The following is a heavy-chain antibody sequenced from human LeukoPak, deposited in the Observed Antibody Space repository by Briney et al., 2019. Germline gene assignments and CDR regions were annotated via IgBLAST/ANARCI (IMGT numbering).Heavy chain of an antibody. CDR3: ARDTPYYYGMDV. J-gene: IGHJ6*04. CDR2: ISSSSSYI. V-gene: IGHV3-21*01. CDR1: GFTFSSYS. Sequence: PGGSLRLSCAASGFTFSSYSMNWVRQAPEKGLEWVSSISSSSSYIYYADSVKGRFTISRDNAKNSLYLQMNSLRAEDTAVYYCARDTPYYYGMDVWGKGTTVTVSS.